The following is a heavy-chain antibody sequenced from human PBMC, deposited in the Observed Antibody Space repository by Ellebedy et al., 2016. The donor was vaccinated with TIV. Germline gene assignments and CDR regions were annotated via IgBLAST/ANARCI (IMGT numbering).Heavy chain of an antibody. CDR1: GFTFSNFD. CDR3: AREAWDGDYYFDY. J-gene: IGHJ4*02. Sequence: GESLKISCAASGFTFSNFDMDWVRQAPGKGLEWVAVISHDGSLKFYADSVKGRFSISRDNSKNTLYLQMNSLRAEDTAVYYCAREAWDGDYYFDYWGQGTLATVSS. V-gene: IGHV3-30*03. CDR2: ISHDGSLK. D-gene: IGHD4-17*01.